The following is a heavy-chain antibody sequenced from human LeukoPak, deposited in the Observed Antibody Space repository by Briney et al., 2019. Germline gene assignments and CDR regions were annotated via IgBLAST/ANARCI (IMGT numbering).Heavy chain of an antibody. Sequence: GRSLRLSCAASGFPFSSYAMHWVRQAPGKGLEWVALISYDGNNKYYADSVKGRFTISRDNSMNTLYLQMNSLRAEGTAVYYCARARYCSGISCREAFDIWGQGTMVTVSS. CDR1: GFPFSSYA. D-gene: IGHD2-2*01. J-gene: IGHJ3*02. V-gene: IGHV3-30-3*01. CDR2: ISYDGNNK. CDR3: ARARYCSGISCREAFDI.